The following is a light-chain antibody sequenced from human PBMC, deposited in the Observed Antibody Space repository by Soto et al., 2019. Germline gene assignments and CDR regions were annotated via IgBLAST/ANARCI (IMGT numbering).Light chain of an antibody. Sequence: EIVLTQSPGTLSLSPGERATLSCRASQSVSSSYLAWYQQKPGQAPRLLIYGASTRATGIPARFSGSGSGTEFTLTISSLQSEDFAVYFCQQYNDGLTFGGGTKVDIK. CDR1: QSVSSSY. J-gene: IGKJ4*01. CDR3: QQYNDGLT. CDR2: GAS. V-gene: IGKV3-15*01.